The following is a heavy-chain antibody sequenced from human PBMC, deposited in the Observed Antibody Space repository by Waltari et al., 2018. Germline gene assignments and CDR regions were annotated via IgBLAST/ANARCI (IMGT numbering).Heavy chain of an antibody. CDR3: ATRENYYYDSAYGMNV. CDR2: INGDGSDT. J-gene: IGHJ6*02. D-gene: IGHD3-22*01. Sequence: EVQLVESGGGLVQPGGSLRLSCAASGFNFSSYWMHWVRQAPGKGLVWVARINGDGSDTSYADSVKGRFTISKDNAKNTLYLQMNSLRAEDTAVYYCATRENYYYDSAYGMNVWGQGTTVSVSS. V-gene: IGHV3-74*01. CDR1: GFNFSSYW.